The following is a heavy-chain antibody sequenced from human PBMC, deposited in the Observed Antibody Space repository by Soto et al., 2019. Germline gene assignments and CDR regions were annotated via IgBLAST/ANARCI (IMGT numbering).Heavy chain of an antibody. CDR1: GFTFSSYW. V-gene: IGHV3-7*01. J-gene: IGHJ4*02. CDR2: IKQDGSEK. D-gene: IGHD6-19*01. CDR3: ARKVQEWLAPYFDY. Sequence: GGSLRLSCAASGFTFSSYWMSWVRQAPGKGLEWVANIKQDGSEKYYVDSVKGRFTISRDNAKNSLYLQMNSPRAEDTAVYYCARKVQEWLAPYFDYWGQGTLVTVSS.